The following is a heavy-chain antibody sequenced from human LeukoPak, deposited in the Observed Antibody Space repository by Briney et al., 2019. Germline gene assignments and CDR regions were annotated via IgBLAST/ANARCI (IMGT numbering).Heavy chain of an antibody. J-gene: IGHJ3*02. CDR1: GFTFSSYA. V-gene: IGHV3-23*01. CDR2: ISGSGGST. D-gene: IGHD1-26*01. CDR3: ARGRWELLRGAFDI. Sequence: GGSLRLSCAASGFTFSSYAMSWVRQAPGKGLEWVSAISGSGGSTYYADSVKGRFTISRDNAKNSLYLQMNSLRAEDTAVYYCARGRWELLRGAFDIWGQGTMVTVSS.